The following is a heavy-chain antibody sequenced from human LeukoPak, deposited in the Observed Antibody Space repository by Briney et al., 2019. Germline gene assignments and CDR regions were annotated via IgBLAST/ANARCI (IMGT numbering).Heavy chain of an antibody. D-gene: IGHD5-24*01. Sequence: ASVKVSCKASGYTFTGYYMHWVRQAPGQGLEWMGWINPNSGGTNYAQKFQGRVTMTRDTSISTAYMELSRLRSDDTAVYYCAREVGGEMATMYAFDIWGQGTMVTVSS. J-gene: IGHJ3*02. CDR1: GYTFTGYY. CDR3: AREVGGEMATMYAFDI. V-gene: IGHV1-2*02. CDR2: INPNSGGT.